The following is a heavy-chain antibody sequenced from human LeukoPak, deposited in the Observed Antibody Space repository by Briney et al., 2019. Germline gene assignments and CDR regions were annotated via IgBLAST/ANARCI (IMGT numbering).Heavy chain of an antibody. CDR2: INPNSGGT. V-gene: IGHV1-2*02. CDR3: ARDRDSGYYYDSSGYCLDY. D-gene: IGHD3-22*01. Sequence: ASVKVSCKASGYTFTGYYMHWVRQAPGQGLEWMGWINPNSGGTNYAQKFQGRVTMTRDTSISTAYMELSRLRSDDTAVYYCARDRDSGYYYDSSGYCLDYWGQGTLVTVSS. J-gene: IGHJ4*02. CDR1: GYTFTGYY.